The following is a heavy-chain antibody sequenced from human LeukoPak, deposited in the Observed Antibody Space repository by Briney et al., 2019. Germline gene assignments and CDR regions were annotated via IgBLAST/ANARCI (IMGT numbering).Heavy chain of an antibody. Sequence: GGSLRLSCAASGFTFSSYEMNWVRQAPGKGLEWVSYISSSGRTIKYADFVKGRFTISRDNAKNSLYLQMNSLRAEDTAVHYCARDGAGGAVDYWGQGTLVTVSS. CDR3: ARDGAGGAVDY. D-gene: IGHD3-10*01. V-gene: IGHV3-48*03. CDR1: GFTFSSYE. CDR2: ISSSGRTI. J-gene: IGHJ4*02.